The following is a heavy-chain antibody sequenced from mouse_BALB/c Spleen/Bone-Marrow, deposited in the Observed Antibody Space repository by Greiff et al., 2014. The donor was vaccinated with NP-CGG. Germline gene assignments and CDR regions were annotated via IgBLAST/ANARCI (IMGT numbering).Heavy chain of an antibody. J-gene: IGHJ2*01. Sequence: DVQLQESGAALVKPGASVKLSCTASGFNIKDTYMHWVKQRPEQGLEWIGRIDPANGNIKYDPKFQGKATITADTSSNTAYLQLSSLTSEDTAVYYCANYYYGSHFDYWGQGTTLTVSS. CDR1: GFNIKDTY. CDR3: ANYYYGSHFDY. D-gene: IGHD1-1*01. CDR2: IDPANGNI. V-gene: IGHV14-3*02.